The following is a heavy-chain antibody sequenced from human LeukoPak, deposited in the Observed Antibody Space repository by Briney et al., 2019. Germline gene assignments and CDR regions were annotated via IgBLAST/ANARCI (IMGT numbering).Heavy chain of an antibody. V-gene: IGHV1-46*01. Sequence: ASVKVSRKASGYTFTSYYMHWVRQAPGQGLEWMGIINPSGGSTSYAQKFQGRVTMTRDTSTSTVYMELSSLRSEDTAVYYCARVGIAAAGTRWFDPWGQGTLVTVSS. D-gene: IGHD6-13*01. J-gene: IGHJ5*02. CDR3: ARVGIAAAGTRWFDP. CDR2: INPSGGST. CDR1: GYTFTSYY.